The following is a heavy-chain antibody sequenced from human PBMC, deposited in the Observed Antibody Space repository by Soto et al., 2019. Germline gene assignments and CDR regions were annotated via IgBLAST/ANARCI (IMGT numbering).Heavy chain of an antibody. J-gene: IGHJ5*02. CDR1: GGSISSGGYY. V-gene: IGHV4-31*03. CDR3: SRLQRYSYGANMGWLDT. D-gene: IGHD4-17*01. CDR2: TFYSGAT. Sequence: SETLCLTCTVSGGSISSGGYYWSWIRQHPGKGLEWIGYTFYSGATYYNPSLKSRTIISVGTSKNQFSLTLTSLTAAVTAASYSSRLQRYSYGANMGWLDTWGQGTLVTVSS.